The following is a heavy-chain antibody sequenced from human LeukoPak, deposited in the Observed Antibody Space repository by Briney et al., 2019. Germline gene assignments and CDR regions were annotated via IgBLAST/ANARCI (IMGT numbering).Heavy chain of an antibody. J-gene: IGHJ4*02. CDR2: ISDIGSI. Sequence: PSETLSVTCTVSGGSISSYYWSWIRQPPGNELEWIAYISDIGSINYNPSLKSRVTISLDTSKNQFSLKLSSVTAADTAVYYCAGHHTRNTVDFWGQGTLVTVSS. V-gene: IGHV4-59*08. CDR1: GGSISSYY. D-gene: IGHD2/OR15-2a*01. CDR3: AGHHTRNTVDF.